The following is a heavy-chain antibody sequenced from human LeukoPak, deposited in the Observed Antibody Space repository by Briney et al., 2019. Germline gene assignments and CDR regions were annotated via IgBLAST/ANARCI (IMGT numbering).Heavy chain of an antibody. CDR1: GGTFGNFA. V-gene: IGHV1-69*04. D-gene: IGHD4-17*01. J-gene: IGHJ2*01. CDR3: ARGNGDYGGRLGGYFDL. CDR2: ITPSLNIA. Sequence: SVKVSCKPAGGTFGNFAISWVRQAPGQGLEWMGRITPSLNIADYTQRFQDRVTITADTSTNTVYMELSRLTFEDTAVYYCARGNGDYGGRLGGYFDLWGRGTLVTVSS.